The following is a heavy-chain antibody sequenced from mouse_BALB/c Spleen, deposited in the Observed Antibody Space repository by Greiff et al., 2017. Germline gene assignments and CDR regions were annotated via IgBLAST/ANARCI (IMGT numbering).Heavy chain of an antibody. J-gene: IGHJ3*01. D-gene: IGHD4-1*01. CDR3: ARDNWDGRFAY. Sequence: QVQLKESGPGLVAPSQSLSITCTVSGFSLTSYGVHWVRQPPGKGLEWLGVIWAGGSTNYNSALMSRLSISKDNSKSQVFLKMNSLQTDDTAMYYCARDNWDGRFAYWGQGTLVTVSA. V-gene: IGHV2-9*02. CDR2: IWAGGST. CDR1: GFSLTSYG.